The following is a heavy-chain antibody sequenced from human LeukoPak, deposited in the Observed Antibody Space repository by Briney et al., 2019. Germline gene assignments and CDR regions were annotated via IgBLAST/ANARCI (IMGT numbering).Heavy chain of an antibody. CDR3: ARGSPQVVSTIFAP. V-gene: IGHV4-39*07. CDR1: GGSISSSSYY. Sequence: SETLSLTCTVSGGSISSSSYYWGWIRQPPGKGLEWIGSIYYSGSTYYNPSLKSRVTISIDRSKKQFSLKLSSVTVADTAVYYCARGSPQVVSTIFAPWGQGTLVTVSS. CDR2: IYYSGST. J-gene: IGHJ5*02. D-gene: IGHD4/OR15-4a*01.